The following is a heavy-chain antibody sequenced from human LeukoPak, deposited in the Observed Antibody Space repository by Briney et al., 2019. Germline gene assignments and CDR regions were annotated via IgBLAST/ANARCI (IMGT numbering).Heavy chain of an antibody. V-gene: IGHV1-18*01. CDR3: ARDAEDCSSTSCYYYYYYYMDV. CDR2: ISAYNSNT. CDR1: GYTFTSYG. J-gene: IGHJ6*03. Sequence: ASVKVSCKASGYTFTSYGISWVRQAPGQGLEGMGWISAYNSNTNYAQKVQGRVTMTTDTSTSTAYMELRSLRSDDTAVYYCARDAEDCSSTSCYYYYYYYMDVWGKGTTVTISS. D-gene: IGHD2-2*01.